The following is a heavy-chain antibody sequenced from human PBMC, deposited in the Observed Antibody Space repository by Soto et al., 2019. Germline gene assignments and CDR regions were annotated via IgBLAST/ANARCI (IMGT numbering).Heavy chain of an antibody. CDR2: ISAYNGNT. CDR3: AREGDYNILTGYYIIHYYYGMDV. CDR1: GYTFTSYG. Sequence: QVQLVQSGAEVKKPGASVKVSCKASGYTFTSYGISWVRQAPGQGLEWMGWISAYNGNTNYAQKLQGRVTMTTDTSXSXXYMELRSLRSDDTAVYYCAREGDYNILTGYYIIHYYYGMDVWGQGTTVTVSS. J-gene: IGHJ6*02. V-gene: IGHV1-18*01. D-gene: IGHD3-9*01.